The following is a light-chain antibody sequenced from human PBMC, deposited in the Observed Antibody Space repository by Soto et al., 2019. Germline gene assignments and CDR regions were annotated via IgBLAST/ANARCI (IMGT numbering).Light chain of an antibody. Sequence: EIVLTQSPGTLSLSPGERATLSCRARQSVSSSYLAWYQQKPGQAPRLLIYGASSRATAIPDRFSGSVSGTDFTLTISRLEPEGLAVYYCQQYGGSPPFTFGPGTKVYIK. J-gene: IGKJ3*01. CDR3: QQYGGSPPFT. V-gene: IGKV3-20*01. CDR1: QSVSSSY. CDR2: GAS.